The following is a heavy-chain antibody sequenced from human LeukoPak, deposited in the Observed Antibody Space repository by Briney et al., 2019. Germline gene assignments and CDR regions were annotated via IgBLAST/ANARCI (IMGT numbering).Heavy chain of an antibody. J-gene: IGHJ5*02. CDR1: GFSVRNYY. Sequence: PGGSLRLSCAASGFSVRNYYMNWVRQAPGKGLEVVSLIRGSGEPSYADSVKGRFTISRDESRNTVYLQMNSLRVEDTAEYFCARDRAATQDWVEFDPWGQGTLVTVSS. D-gene: IGHD2-15*01. CDR2: IRGSGEP. V-gene: IGHV3-66*03. CDR3: ARDRAATQDWVEFDP.